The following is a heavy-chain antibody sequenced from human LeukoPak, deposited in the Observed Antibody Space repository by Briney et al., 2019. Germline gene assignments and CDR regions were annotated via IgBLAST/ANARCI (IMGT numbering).Heavy chain of an antibody. Sequence: PGGSLRLSCAASGFTVSSNYMSWVRQAPGKGLEWVSVTYSGGSTYYADSVKGRFTISRDNSKNTLYLQMNSLRAEDTAVYYCAKDVPLATTGYLYFDNWGQGTLVTVSS. CDR2: TYSGGST. V-gene: IGHV3-66*01. J-gene: IGHJ4*02. CDR1: GFTVSSNY. CDR3: AKDVPLATTGYLYFDN. D-gene: IGHD3-9*01.